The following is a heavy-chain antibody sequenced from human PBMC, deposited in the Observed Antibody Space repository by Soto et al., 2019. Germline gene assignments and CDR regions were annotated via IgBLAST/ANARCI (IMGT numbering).Heavy chain of an antibody. V-gene: IGHV4-59*01. CDR3: ARGRGGWFINQLLNAFDI. CDR2: IYYSGST. CDR1: GGSISSYY. Sequence: QVQLQESGPGLVKPSETLSLTCTVSGGSISSYYWSWIRQPPGKGLELIGYIYYSGSTNYNPSLMSRFTITVDTSKNQFSLTLSSVTAADTAVYYCARGRGGWFINQLLNAFDIWGQGTMVTVSS. J-gene: IGHJ3*02. D-gene: IGHD2-2*01.